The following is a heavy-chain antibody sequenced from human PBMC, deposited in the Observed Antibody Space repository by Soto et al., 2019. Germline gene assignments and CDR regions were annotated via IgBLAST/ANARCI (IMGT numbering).Heavy chain of an antibody. Sequence: ASGKVSGEASGYTFTSYGISWVRQAPGQGLEWMAWINPYNGNTKYAEKFLGRVTVTTDTSTATAYMEVRSLTSDDTAVFYCARVGVGLAAPRVWPYWGQGTPVTVS. CDR1: GYTFTSYG. CDR3: ARVGVGLAAPRVWPY. CDR2: INPYNGNT. D-gene: IGHD6-13*01. J-gene: IGHJ4*02. V-gene: IGHV1-18*01.